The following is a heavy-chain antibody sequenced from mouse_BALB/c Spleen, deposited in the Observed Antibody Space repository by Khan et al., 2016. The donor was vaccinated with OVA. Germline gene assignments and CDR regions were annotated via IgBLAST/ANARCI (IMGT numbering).Heavy chain of an antibody. Sequence: QVQLKESGPGLVAPSQSLSSTCTVSGFSLSRYNIHWVRQPPGKGLEWLGVIWGGGGTDYNSTPKSRLSISKDNSKSQVFLKMNSLQTDDTAMYYCARAYYRYDGYYAMDYWGEGTSVTVSS. CDR2: IWGGGGT. V-gene: IGHV2-6-4*01. CDR3: ARAYYRYDGYYAMDY. CDR1: GFSLSRYN. J-gene: IGHJ4*01. D-gene: IGHD2-14*01.